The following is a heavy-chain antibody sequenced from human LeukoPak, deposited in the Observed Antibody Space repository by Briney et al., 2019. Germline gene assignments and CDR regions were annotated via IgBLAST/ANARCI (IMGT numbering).Heavy chain of an antibody. V-gene: IGHV3-23*01. D-gene: IGHD2-2*01. Sequence: GGSLRLSCAASGFTFSSYAMSWVHQAPGKGLEWVSAISGSGGSTYYADSVKGRFTISRDNSKNTLYLQMNSLRAEDTAVYYCAKAIVVVPDFDYWGQGTLVTVSP. CDR3: AKAIVVVPDFDY. CDR1: GFTFSSYA. J-gene: IGHJ4*02. CDR2: ISGSGGST.